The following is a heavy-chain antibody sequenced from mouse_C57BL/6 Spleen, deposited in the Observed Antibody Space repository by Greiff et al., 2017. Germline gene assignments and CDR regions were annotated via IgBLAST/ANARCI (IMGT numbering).Heavy chain of an antibody. D-gene: IGHD1-1*01. CDR1: GFTFSDYY. CDR3: ARGGSSFYLYFDV. CDR2: INYDGSST. J-gene: IGHJ1*03. V-gene: IGHV5-16*01. Sequence: EVQVVESEGGLVQPGSSMKLSCTASGFTFSDYYMAWVRQVPEKGLEWVANINYDGSSTYYLDTLKSRFIISRDNAKNILYLQMSSLKSEDTATYYCARGGSSFYLYFDVWGTGTTVTVSS.